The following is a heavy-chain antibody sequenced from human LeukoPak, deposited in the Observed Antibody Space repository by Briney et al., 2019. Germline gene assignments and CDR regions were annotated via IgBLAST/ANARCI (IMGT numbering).Heavy chain of an antibody. CDR2: INHSGST. D-gene: IGHD6-19*01. V-gene: IGHV4-34*01. CDR1: GGSFSGYY. CDR3: ARRRVAGSFGY. Sequence: PSETLSLTCAVYGGSFSGYYWSWIRHPPGKGLEWIGEINHSGSTNYNPSLKSRVTISVDTSKNQFSLKLSSVTAADTAVYYCARRRVAGSFGYWGQGTLVTVSS. J-gene: IGHJ4*02.